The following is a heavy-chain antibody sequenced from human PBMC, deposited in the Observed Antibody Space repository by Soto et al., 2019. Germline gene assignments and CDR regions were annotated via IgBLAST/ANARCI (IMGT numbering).Heavy chain of an antibody. J-gene: IGHJ6*02. CDR2: ISYDGSNK. CDR1: GFTFSSYA. Sequence: ESGGGVVQPGRSLRLSCAASGFTFSSYAMHWVRQAPGKGLEWVAVISYDGSNKYYADSVKGRFTISRDNSKNTLYLQMNSLRAEDTAVYYCARDPEAADYYYYYGMDVWGQGTTVTVSS. V-gene: IGHV3-30-3*01. D-gene: IGHD2-15*01. CDR3: ARDPEAADYYYYYGMDV.